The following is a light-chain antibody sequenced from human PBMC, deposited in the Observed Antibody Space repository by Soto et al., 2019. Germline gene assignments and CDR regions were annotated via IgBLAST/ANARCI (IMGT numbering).Light chain of an antibody. CDR2: DAS. CDR1: QSVSSY. J-gene: IGKJ4*01. V-gene: IGKV3-11*01. Sequence: EIVLTQSPATLSLSPGERATLSCRASQSVSSYLAWYQQKPGQAPRLLIYDASSRATGIPARFSGSVSGTDFTLTISSLEPEDFAVYYCQQRSTPLTFGGGTKVAIK. CDR3: QQRSTPLT.